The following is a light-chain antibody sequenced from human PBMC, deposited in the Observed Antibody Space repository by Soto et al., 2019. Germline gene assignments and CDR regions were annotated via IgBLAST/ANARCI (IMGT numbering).Light chain of an antibody. J-gene: IGKJ1*01. CDR1: KTVSISD. CDR3: QQYGTSPPRR. V-gene: IGKV3-20*01. Sequence: EFVFTQSIGSLYLSPGERSTLSCMARKTVSISDLALYQQKPGQVPRLLPYGASSRATGIPDRFSGSGSGQDFTPTISRLEPEDFAISYCQQYGTSPPRRFGQGTKVDIK. CDR2: GAS.